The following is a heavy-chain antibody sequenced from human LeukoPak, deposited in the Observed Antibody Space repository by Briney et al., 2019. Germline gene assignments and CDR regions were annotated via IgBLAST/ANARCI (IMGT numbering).Heavy chain of an antibody. J-gene: IGHJ3*02. V-gene: IGHV1-69*13. CDR1: GGTFSSYA. D-gene: IGHD3-9*01. Sequence: SVKVSCKASGGTFSSYAISWVRQAPGQGLEWMGGIIPIFGTANYAQKFQGRVTITADESTSTAYMELSSLRSEDTAVYYCAADLYYDILTGSLAFDIWGQGTMVTVSS. CDR3: AADLYYDILTGSLAFDI. CDR2: IIPIFGTA.